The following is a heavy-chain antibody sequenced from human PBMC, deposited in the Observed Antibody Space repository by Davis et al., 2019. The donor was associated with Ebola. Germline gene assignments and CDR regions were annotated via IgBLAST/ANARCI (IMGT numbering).Heavy chain of an antibody. J-gene: IGHJ4*02. V-gene: IGHV3-30*02. CDR3: VRHLDY. CDR1: GFTFSSYG. Sequence: GGSLRLSCAASGFTFSSYGIHWVRQAPGKGLEWVAFIRYDGSNKYYADFVKGRFTISRDNSKNTLYLQLCSLRVDDTAVYYCVRHLDYCGQGTLVTVSS. CDR2: IRYDGSNK.